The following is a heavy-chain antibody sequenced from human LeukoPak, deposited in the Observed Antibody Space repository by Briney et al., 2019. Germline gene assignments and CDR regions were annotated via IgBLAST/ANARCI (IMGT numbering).Heavy chain of an antibody. CDR3: ATTENWYFDL. CDR2: ISGSGGST. V-gene: IGHV3-23*01. CDR1: GCTFSSYA. Sequence: GGSLRLSCAASGCTFSSYAMSWVRQAPGKGREGVSAISGSGGSTYYADSVKGRFTISRDNSKNTLYLQMNSLRAEDTAVYYCATTENWYFDLWGRGTLVTVSS. J-gene: IGHJ2*01.